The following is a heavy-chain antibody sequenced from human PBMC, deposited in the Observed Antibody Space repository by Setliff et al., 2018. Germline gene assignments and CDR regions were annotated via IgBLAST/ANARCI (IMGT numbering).Heavy chain of an antibody. Sequence: PSETLSLTCTVSGGSISTNSYYWGWIRQPPGEGLEWIGSMYFSGSTYYNPSLKSRVTISIDKSKNQFSLKMSSVTAADTAVYYCARAPRYFDSTGSYLDGWGQGTLVTVSS. D-gene: IGHD3-22*01. CDR1: GGSISTNSYY. V-gene: IGHV4-39*07. CDR3: ARAPRYFDSTGSYLDG. J-gene: IGHJ4*02. CDR2: MYFSGST.